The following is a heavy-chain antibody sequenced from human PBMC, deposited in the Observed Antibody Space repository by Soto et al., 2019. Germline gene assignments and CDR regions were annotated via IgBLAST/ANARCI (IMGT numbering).Heavy chain of an antibody. Sequence: ASVKVSCKASGYTFTSYGISWVRQAPGQGLEWMGWISAYNGNTNYAQKLQGRVTMTTDTSTSTAYMELRSLRSDDTAVYYCAREGSDYDFWSGYYWGVRARYYFDYWGQGTLVTVSS. CDR3: AREGSDYDFWSGYYWGVRARYYFDY. CDR1: GYTFTSYG. D-gene: IGHD3-3*01. J-gene: IGHJ4*02. CDR2: ISAYNGNT. V-gene: IGHV1-18*01.